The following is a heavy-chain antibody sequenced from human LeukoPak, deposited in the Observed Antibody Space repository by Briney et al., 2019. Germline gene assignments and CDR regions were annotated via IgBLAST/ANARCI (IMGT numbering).Heavy chain of an antibody. CDR2: ISNTGQTI. D-gene: IGHD5-12*01. CDR3: ARTRGYIAS. J-gene: IGHJ4*02. V-gene: IGHV3-11*01. CDR1: GFTFSTYA. Sequence: GGSLRLSCAASGFTFSTYALSWVRQAPGKGLEWIAYISNTGQTIYYADSVKGRITISRDNSNNSLYLQLNSLRAEDTAVYYCARTRGYIASWGQGTRVTISS.